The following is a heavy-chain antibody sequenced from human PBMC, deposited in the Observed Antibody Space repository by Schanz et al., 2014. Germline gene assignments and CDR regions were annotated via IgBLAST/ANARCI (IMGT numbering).Heavy chain of an antibody. V-gene: IGHV3-23*04. CDR3: ARDEGRDGYNLAFDV. Sequence: VQLVESGGGLVQPGGSLRLSCVASGFTFRRYGMSWVRQAPGKGLEWISSLYINAGSTRYADSVKGRFFISRDSSKNTLFLQMNSLRADDTAIYFCARDEGRDGYNLAFDVWGQGTLVTVSS. J-gene: IGHJ3*01. CDR2: LYINAGST. CDR1: GFTFRRYG. D-gene: IGHD2-21*01.